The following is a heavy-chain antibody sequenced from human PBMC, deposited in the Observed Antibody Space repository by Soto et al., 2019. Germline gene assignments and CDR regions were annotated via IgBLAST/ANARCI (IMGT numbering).Heavy chain of an antibody. D-gene: IGHD4-17*01. V-gene: IGHV3-7*01. CDR3: LTSVTTHDY. J-gene: IGHJ4*02. CDR1: GFTLSSYW. CDR2: IKQVGSQK. Sequence: EVQLVESGGGLVQPGGSLRLSCAASGFTLSSYWMSWVRLAPGKGLEWVANIKQVGSQKHYVDSVKGRFTISRDNAKNSRYLQVSSLRAGATAVCDCLTSVTTHDYWGPGTVVTVSS.